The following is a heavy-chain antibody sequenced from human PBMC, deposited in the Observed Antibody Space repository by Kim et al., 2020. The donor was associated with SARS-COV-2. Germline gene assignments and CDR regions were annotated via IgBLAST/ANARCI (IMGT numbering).Heavy chain of an antibody. CDR2: IYYRGST. CDR3: ASNYYDSSGYYHYYYYGMDV. J-gene: IGHJ6*02. D-gene: IGHD3-22*01. Sequence: SETLSLTCTVSGGSISSSSYYWGWIRQPPGKGLEWIGSIYYRGSTYYNPSLKSRVTISVDTSKNQFSLKLSSVTAADTAVYYCASNYYDSSGYYHYYYYGMDVWGQGTTVTVSS. CDR1: GGSISSSSYY. V-gene: IGHV4-39*01.